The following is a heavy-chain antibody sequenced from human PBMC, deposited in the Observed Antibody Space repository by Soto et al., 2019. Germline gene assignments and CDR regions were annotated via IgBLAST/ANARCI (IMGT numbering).Heavy chain of an antibody. CDR2: ISSSSGLI. V-gene: IGHV3-48*01. Sequence: EMQLVESGGGLVQPGGSLRLSCAASAFTFSSYDMNWVRQAPGRGLEWVSYISSSSGLIYYAHSVRGRFTISRDNAKNSQDLHMNSLRAEDTAVYYCSRELYGGNSHAFDIWGQGTMVTVSS. D-gene: IGHD4-17*01. CDR3: SRELYGGNSHAFDI. CDR1: AFTFSSYD. J-gene: IGHJ3*02.